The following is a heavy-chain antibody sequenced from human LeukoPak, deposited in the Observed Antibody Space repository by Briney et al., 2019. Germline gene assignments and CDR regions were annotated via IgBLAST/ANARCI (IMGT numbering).Heavy chain of an antibody. V-gene: IGHV4-59*01. J-gene: IGHJ4*02. CDR1: GGSISGWS. Sequence: SATLSLTCTVSGGSISGWSWSWIRQPPGKGLEWIGYIYDNGNTNYNPSLKSRVTMSVDTSKNQFSMKLSSVTAADTATYYCARETRLTGFFGGLGFNYWGQGTLVTASS. D-gene: IGHD3-16*01. CDR3: ARETRLTGFFGGLGFNY. CDR2: IYDNGNT.